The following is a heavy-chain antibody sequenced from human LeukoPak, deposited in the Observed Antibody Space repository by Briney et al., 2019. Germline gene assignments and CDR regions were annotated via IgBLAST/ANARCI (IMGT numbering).Heavy chain of an antibody. CDR1: GGFINSYF. Sequence: KASETLTLTCAVSGGFINSYFWRWIRQPPGEGREWIGYIYSSGSTNYNPSLKSRVTISVDTSKNQFSLKLSSVTAADTGVYYCARDPQGDDAFDIWGQGTMVTVSS. D-gene: IGHD2-21*01. CDR2: IYSSGST. J-gene: IGHJ3*02. V-gene: IGHV4-59*01. CDR3: ARDPQGDDAFDI.